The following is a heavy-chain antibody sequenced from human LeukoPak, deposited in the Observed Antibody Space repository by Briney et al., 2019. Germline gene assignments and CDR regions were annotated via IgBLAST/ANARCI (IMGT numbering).Heavy chain of an antibody. CDR3: ATAPMDTAMVHNDFDY. J-gene: IGHJ4*02. CDR1: GYTFTSYG. Sequence: GASVKVSCKASGYTFTSYGISWVRQAPGQGLEWMGWISAYNGNINYAQKLQGRVTMTTDTSTSTAYMELRSLRSDDTAVYYCATAPMDTAMVHNDFDYWGQGTLVTVSS. D-gene: IGHD5-18*01. CDR2: ISAYNGNI. V-gene: IGHV1-18*01.